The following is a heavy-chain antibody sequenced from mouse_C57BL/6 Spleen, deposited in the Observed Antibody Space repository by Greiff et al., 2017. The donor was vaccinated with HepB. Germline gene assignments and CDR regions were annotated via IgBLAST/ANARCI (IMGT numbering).Heavy chain of an antibody. V-gene: IGHV1-55*01. CDR1: GYTFTSYW. CDR3: ARYTGSYWAFDY. Sequence: QVQLKQPGAELVKPGASVKMSCKASGYTFTSYWITWVKQRPGQGLEWIGDIYPGSGSTNYNEKFKSKATLTVDTSSSTAYMQLSSLTTEDSAIYYCARYTGSYWAFDYWGQGTTLTVSS. J-gene: IGHJ2*01. D-gene: IGHD4-1*01. CDR2: IYPGSGST.